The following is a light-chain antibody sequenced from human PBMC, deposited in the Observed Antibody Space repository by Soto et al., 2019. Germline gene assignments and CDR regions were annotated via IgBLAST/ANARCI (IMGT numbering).Light chain of an antibody. J-gene: IGLJ1*01. CDR1: SSDVGAYDY. CDR2: EVN. CDR3: CSFTAGSTHV. Sequence: QSALTQPPSVSGSPGQSITISCTGTSSDVGAYDYVSWYQQHPGKAPKLMISEVNNRPSGVPHRFSGSKSGNTASLTISGLQVEDEADYFCCSFTAGSTHVFGTGTKLTVL. V-gene: IGLV2-14*01.